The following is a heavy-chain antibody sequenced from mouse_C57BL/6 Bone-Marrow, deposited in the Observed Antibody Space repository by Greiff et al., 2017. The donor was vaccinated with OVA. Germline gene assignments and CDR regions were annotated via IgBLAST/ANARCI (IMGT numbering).Heavy chain of an antibody. D-gene: IGHD1-1*01. CDR3: ARSPYYYGSSLFAMDY. CDR1: GYAFSSSW. Sequence: QVQLKESGPELVKPGASVKISCKASGYAFSSSWMNWVKQRPGKGLEWIGRIYPGDGDTNYNGKFKGKATLTADKSSSTAYMQLSSLTSEDSAVYYCARSPYYYGSSLFAMDYWGQGTSVTVSS. J-gene: IGHJ4*01. CDR2: IYPGDGDT. V-gene: IGHV1-82*01.